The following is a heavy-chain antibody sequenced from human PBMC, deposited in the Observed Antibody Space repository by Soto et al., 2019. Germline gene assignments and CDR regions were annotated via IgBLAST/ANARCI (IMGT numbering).Heavy chain of an antibody. CDR2: IYYSGST. J-gene: IGHJ6*02. CDR1: GGSISSYY. Sequence: SETRSLTCTVSGGSISSYYWSWIRQPPGKGLGWIGYIYYSGSTNYNPSLKSRVTISVDTSKNQFSLKLSSVTAADTAVYYCARGNNDYDFWSGSPRHYYGMDVWGQGTTVTVSS. V-gene: IGHV4-59*01. CDR3: ARGNNDYDFWSGSPRHYYGMDV. D-gene: IGHD3-3*01.